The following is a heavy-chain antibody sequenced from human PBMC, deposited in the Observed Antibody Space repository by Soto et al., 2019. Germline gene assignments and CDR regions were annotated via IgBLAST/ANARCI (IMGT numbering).Heavy chain of an antibody. D-gene: IGHD6-13*01. J-gene: IGHJ4*02. V-gene: IGHV4-30-2*01. CDR3: ARVAGNSNWYVGHFDY. CDR1: GGSISSGGYS. CDR2: IYHSGST. Sequence: SETLSLTCAVSGGSISSGGYSWSWIRQPPGKGLEWIGYIYHSGSTYYNPSLQSRVSISVDRSKNQFSLKLTSVTAADTAVYYCARVAGNSNWYVGHFDYWGQGTLVTVSS.